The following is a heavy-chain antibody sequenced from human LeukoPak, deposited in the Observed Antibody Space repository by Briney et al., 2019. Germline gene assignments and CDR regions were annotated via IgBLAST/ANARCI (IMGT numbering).Heavy chain of an antibody. J-gene: IGHJ4*02. V-gene: IGHV3-30*02. CDR3: AKDRSSGYYFDY. CDR1: GFTFSSYG. CDR2: IGPDGSNK. D-gene: IGHD6-19*01. Sequence: GGSLRLSCAASGFTFSSYGMHWVRQAPGKGLEWVAFIGPDGSNKYYADSVKGRFTISRDKSKNTLYLQMNSLRAEDTAIYYCAKDRSSGYYFDYWGQGTLVTVSS.